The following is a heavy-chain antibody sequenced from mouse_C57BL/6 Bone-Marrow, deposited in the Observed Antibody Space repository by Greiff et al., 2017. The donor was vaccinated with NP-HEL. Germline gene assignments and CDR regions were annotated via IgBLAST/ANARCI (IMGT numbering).Heavy chain of an antibody. CDR3: ARDYDYEAWFAY. J-gene: IGHJ3*01. CDR2: INPSSGYT. Sequence: VQLQQSGAELARPGASVKMSCKASGYNFTSYTMHWVKQRPGQGLEWIGYINPSSGYTKYNQKFKDKATLTADKSSSTAYMQLSSLTSEDSAVYYCARDYDYEAWFAYWGQGTLVTVSA. V-gene: IGHV1-4*01. D-gene: IGHD2-4*01. CDR1: GYNFTSYT.